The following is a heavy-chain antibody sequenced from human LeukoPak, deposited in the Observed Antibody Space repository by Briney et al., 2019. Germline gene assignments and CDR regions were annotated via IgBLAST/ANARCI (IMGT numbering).Heavy chain of an antibody. J-gene: IGHJ4*02. D-gene: IGHD3-10*01. Sequence: SETLSLTCAVYGGSFSGYYWSWIRQPPGKGLEWIGEINHSGSTNYNPSLKSRVTISVDTSKNQFSLKLSSVTAADTAVYYCARKKWPEKTQYGSGRYFDYWGQGTLATVSS. CDR3: ARKKWPEKTQYGSGRYFDY. V-gene: IGHV4-34*01. CDR1: GGSFSGYY. CDR2: INHSGST.